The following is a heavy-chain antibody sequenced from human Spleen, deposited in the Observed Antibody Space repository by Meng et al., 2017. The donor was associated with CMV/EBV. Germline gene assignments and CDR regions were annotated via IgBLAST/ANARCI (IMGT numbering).Heavy chain of an antibody. CDR3: VRSTASGTDVWD. Sequence: SGCVFRDYWMHWVRQAPGEGPVWVARITIDRVKEPTPHYADFVGGRFTISRDNAASTLYLQMSGLRVDDTAIYHCVRSTASGTDVWDWGQGTLVTVSS. J-gene: IGHJ4*02. V-gene: IGHV3-74*03. D-gene: IGHD3-10*01. CDR2: ITIDRVK. CDR1: GCVFRDYW.